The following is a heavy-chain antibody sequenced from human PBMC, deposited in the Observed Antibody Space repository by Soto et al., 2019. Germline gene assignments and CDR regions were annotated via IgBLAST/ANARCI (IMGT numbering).Heavy chain of an antibody. CDR3: TIPDFNDFWSGPMDV. V-gene: IGHV1-24*01. Sequence: GASVKVSCKVSGYTLTELSMHWVRQAPGKGLEWMGGFDPEDGETIYAQKFQGRVTMTEDTSTDTAYMELSSLRSEDTAAYYCTIPDFNDFWSGPMDVWGQGTTVTFSS. J-gene: IGHJ6*02. CDR1: GYTLTELS. CDR2: FDPEDGET. D-gene: IGHD3-3*01.